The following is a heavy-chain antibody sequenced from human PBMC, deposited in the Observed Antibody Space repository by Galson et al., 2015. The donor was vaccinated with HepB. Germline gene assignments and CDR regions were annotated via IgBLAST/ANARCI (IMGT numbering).Heavy chain of an antibody. J-gene: IGHJ4*02. CDR2: ITGSGGRT. Sequence: SLRLSCAASGFIFSSYAMSWVRQAPGKGLEWVTAITGSGGRTYYADSVRGRFTISRDTYKNMLYLEMNSLRAEDTAIYYCAKNEDDYGDPDHFDYWGQGTLVTVSS. V-gene: IGHV3-23*01. D-gene: IGHD4-17*01. CDR1: GFIFSSYA. CDR3: AKNEDDYGDPDHFDY.